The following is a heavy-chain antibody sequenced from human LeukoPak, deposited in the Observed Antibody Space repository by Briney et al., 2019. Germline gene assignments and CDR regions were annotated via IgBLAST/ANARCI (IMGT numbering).Heavy chain of an antibody. D-gene: IGHD6-13*01. J-gene: IGHJ4*02. CDR3: AREGYSSSPFDY. Sequence: NPSETLSLTCTVSGGSISSSSYYWGWIRQPPGKGLEWIGSIYYSGSTYYNPSLKSRVTISVDTSKNQFSLKLSSVTAADTAVYYCAREGYSSSPFDYWGQGTLVTVSS. CDR1: GGSISSSSYY. V-gene: IGHV4-39*02. CDR2: IYYSGST.